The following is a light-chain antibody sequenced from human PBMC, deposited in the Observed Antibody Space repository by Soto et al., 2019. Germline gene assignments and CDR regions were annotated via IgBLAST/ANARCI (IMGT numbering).Light chain of an antibody. J-gene: IGKJ3*01. V-gene: IGKV3-20*01. CDR3: QQYGSSLLFT. CDR1: QSVSSSY. Sequence: EIVLTQSPGTLSLSPGERATLSCRASQSVSSSYLAWYQQKPGQAPRLLIYGASSRATGIPDRFSGSGSGTDFTLSISRREPEDFAVYYCQQYGSSLLFTSCPGTKVDIK. CDR2: GAS.